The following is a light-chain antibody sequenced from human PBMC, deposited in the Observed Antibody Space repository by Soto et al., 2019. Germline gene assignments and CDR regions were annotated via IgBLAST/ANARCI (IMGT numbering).Light chain of an antibody. CDR2: GAS. CDR3: QQYDKLPLP. CDR1: QSLSNK. Sequence: EIVMTQSPATLSLSPGERASLSCRASQSLSNKLAWYQQKPGQAPRLLIYGASTRATDIPVRFSAGGSGTELTLTISSLQSEDFAVYYCQQYDKLPLPFGGGTKVDI. V-gene: IGKV3-15*01. J-gene: IGKJ4*01.